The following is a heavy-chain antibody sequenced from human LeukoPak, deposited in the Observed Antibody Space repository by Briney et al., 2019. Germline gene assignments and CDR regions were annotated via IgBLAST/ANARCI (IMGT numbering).Heavy chain of an antibody. CDR1: GGSISSYY. V-gene: IGHV4-59*01. CDR2: IYYSGST. Sequence: SETLSLTCTVSGGSISSYYWSWIRPPPGKGLEWIGYIYYSGSTNYNPSLKSRVTISVDTPKNQYSLKLSSVTAADTAVHYCARAGQWLVPAFDIWGQGTMVTVSS. J-gene: IGHJ3*02. CDR3: ARAGQWLVPAFDI. D-gene: IGHD6-19*01.